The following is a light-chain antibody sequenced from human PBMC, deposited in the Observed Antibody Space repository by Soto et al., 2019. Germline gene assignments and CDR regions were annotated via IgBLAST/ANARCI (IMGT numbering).Light chain of an antibody. V-gene: IGKV2-30*01. Sequence: DVVMTQSPLSLPVTLGQPASISCKSSQSLAYSDGNTYLSWFQQRPGQSPRRLIYKVSNRDSGVPDRFSGSGSGSDFTLKISRVEAEDVGIYYCMQGAFWPSTFGQGTKV. J-gene: IGKJ1*01. CDR3: MQGAFWPST. CDR2: KVS. CDR1: QSLAYSDGNTY.